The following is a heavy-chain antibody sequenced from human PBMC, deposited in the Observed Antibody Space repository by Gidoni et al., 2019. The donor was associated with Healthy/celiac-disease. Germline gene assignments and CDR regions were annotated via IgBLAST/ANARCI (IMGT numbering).Heavy chain of an antibody. J-gene: IGHJ4*02. D-gene: IGHD3-10*01. CDR3: AKAVDGGRPLDY. Sequence: QAPGKGLEWVSAISGSGGSTYYADSVKGRFTISRDNSKNTLYLQMNSLRAEDTAVYYCAKAVDGGRPLDYWGQGTLVTVSS. CDR2: ISGSGGST. V-gene: IGHV3-23*01.